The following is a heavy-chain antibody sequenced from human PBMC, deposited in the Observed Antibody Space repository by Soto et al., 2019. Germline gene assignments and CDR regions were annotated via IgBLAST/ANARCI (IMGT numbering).Heavy chain of an antibody. CDR1: GYTFTSYY. J-gene: IGHJ5*02. V-gene: IGHV1-46*01. CDR3: ATPASNPYDP. CDR2: INPSVGIT. Sequence: ASVKVSCKASGYTFTSYYMHWVRQAPGQGLEWMGIINPSVGITSYAQKFQGRVTITRDTSTSTAYIELSSLRSEDTAVYYCATPASNPYDPWGQGTLVTVSS.